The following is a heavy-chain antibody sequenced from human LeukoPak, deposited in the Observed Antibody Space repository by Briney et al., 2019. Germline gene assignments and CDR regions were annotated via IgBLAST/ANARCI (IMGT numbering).Heavy chain of an antibody. V-gene: IGHV4-39*01. CDR3: ARHGSFIGTYYFVY. D-gene: IGHD1-26*01. CDR2: IYYSGSS. Sequence: SSETLSLTCTVSGGSISNSSYYWGWIRQPPGKGLEWIASIYYSGSSYYSSSLKSRVTISVDTSKNQFSLKLSSVTAADTAVYYCARHGSFIGTYYFVYWGQGTLVTVSS. J-gene: IGHJ4*02. CDR1: GGSISNSSYY.